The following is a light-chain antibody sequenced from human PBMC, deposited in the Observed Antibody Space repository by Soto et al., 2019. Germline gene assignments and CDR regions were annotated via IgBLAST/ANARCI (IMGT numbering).Light chain of an antibody. CDR2: EVS. V-gene: IGLV2-8*01. CDR1: SSDVGSYNY. CDR3: SSYAGSKNLV. J-gene: IGLJ2*01. Sequence: QSALTQPPSASGSPGQSVTISCTGTSSDVGSYNYVSWYQQHPGKAPKLMIYEVSQRPSGVPDRFSGSKSGNTASLTVSGLQAEDEADSYCSSYAGSKNLVFGGGTKLTVL.